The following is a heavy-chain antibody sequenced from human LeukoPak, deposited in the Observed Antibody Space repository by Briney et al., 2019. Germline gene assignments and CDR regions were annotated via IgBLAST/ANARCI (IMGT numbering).Heavy chain of an antibody. CDR1: GYTLSSYY. CDR2: INPNSGGT. J-gene: IGHJ4*02. D-gene: IGHD3-9*01. Sequence: ASVKVSCKASGYTLSSYYMHWVRQAPGQGLEWMGWINPNSGGTNYAQKFQGWVTMTRDTSISTAYMELSRLRSDDTAVYYCARGYDIFTGYLGEYYWGQGTLVTVSS. V-gene: IGHV1-2*04. CDR3: ARGYDIFTGYLGEYY.